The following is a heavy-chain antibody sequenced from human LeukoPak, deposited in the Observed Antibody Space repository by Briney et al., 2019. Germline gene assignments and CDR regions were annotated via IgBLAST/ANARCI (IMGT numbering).Heavy chain of an antibody. CDR3: AIGSSWLNFDY. V-gene: IGHV4-38-2*02. D-gene: IGHD6-13*01. Sequence: SETLSLTCSVSNYSLKRGYYWGWIRQPPGKGLEWIGNIYHTGYSYSNPSLKSRVSLSVDTSKNQFSLRLSSVTAADTAVYYCAIGSSWLNFDYWGQGTLVTVSS. CDR1: NYSLKRGYY. CDR2: IYHTGYS. J-gene: IGHJ4*02.